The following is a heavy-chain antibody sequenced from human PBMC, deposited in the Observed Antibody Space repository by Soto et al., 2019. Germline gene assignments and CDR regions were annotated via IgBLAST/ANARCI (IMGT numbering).Heavy chain of an antibody. D-gene: IGHD6-19*01. CDR2: INWNGGST. V-gene: IGHV3-20*04. CDR3: ARVWGSYSSGWYTGFDY. Sequence: PGGSLRLSCAASGFTFDDYGMSWVRQAPGKGLEWVSGINWNGGSTGYADSVKGRFTISRDNAKNSLYLQMNSLRAEDTALYYCARVWGSYSSGWYTGFDYWGQGTLVTVSS. J-gene: IGHJ4*02. CDR1: GFTFDDYG.